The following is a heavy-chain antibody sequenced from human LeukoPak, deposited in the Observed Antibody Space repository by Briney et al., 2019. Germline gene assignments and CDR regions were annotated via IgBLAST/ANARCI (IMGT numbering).Heavy chain of an antibody. D-gene: IGHD3-22*01. J-gene: IGHJ4*02. V-gene: IGHV3-23*01. Sequence: GGSLRLSRAASGFTFSSYAMSWLRQAPGKGLEWVSAISGSGGSTYYADSVKGRFTISRDNSKNTLYLQMNSLRAEDTAVYYCAKALDYYDSSGYFGFDYWGQGTLVTVSS. CDR1: GFTFSSYA. CDR2: ISGSGGST. CDR3: AKALDYYDSSGYFGFDY.